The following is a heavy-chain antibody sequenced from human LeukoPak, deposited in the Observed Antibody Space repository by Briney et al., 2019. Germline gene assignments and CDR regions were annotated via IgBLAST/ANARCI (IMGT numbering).Heavy chain of an antibody. CDR1: GFTFSSYS. CDR3: ARLLGKFRFGELIHRLPNAFDY. D-gene: IGHD3-10*01. Sequence: PGGSLRLSCAASGFTFSSYSMNWVRQAPGKGLEWVSSISSSSSYIYYADSVKGRFTISRDNSKNTLYLQTNSLRAEDTAVYYCARLLGKFRFGELIHRLPNAFDYWGQGTLVTVSS. CDR2: ISSSSSYI. V-gene: IGHV3-21*04. J-gene: IGHJ4*02.